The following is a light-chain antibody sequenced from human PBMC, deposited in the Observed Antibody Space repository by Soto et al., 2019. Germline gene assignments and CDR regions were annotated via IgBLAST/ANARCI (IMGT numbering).Light chain of an antibody. CDR2: AAS. CDR1: QGISSY. Sequence: DIQLTQSPSFLSASVGDRVTITCRASQGISSYLAWYQQKPGKAPKLLIYAASTLQSGVPSRFSGSGSGTEFTLTISSLQPEDYATYYCRDLNSYPLPFG. CDR3: RDLNSYPLP. V-gene: IGKV1-9*01. J-gene: IGKJ3*01.